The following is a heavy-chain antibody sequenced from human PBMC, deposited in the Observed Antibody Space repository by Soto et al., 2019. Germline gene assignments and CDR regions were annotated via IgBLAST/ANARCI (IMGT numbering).Heavy chain of an antibody. CDR3: AKTGAFGVVMDYYYGMDV. CDR2: ISYDGSNK. Sequence: GGSLRLSCAASGFTFSTYAMHWVRQAPGKGLEWVAVISYDGSNKYYTDSVKGRFTISRDNSKNTLYLQMNSLRAEDTAVYYCAKTGAFGVVMDYYYGMDVWGQGTTVTVSS. V-gene: IGHV3-30-3*02. D-gene: IGHD3-3*01. CDR1: GFTFSTYA. J-gene: IGHJ6*02.